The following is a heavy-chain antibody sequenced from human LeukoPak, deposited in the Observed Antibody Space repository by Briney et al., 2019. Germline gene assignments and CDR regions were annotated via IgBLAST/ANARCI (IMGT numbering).Heavy chain of an antibody. CDR2: ISYDGSNK. Sequence: GGPLRLSCAASGFTFSNYGMHWVRQAPGKGLEWVAVISYDGSNKYYADSVKGRFTISRDNSKNTLYLQMNSPRAEDTAVYYCAKRGYSNSWPIWGRGTLVTVSS. V-gene: IGHV3-30*18. CDR1: GFTFSNYG. J-gene: IGHJ2*01. D-gene: IGHD6-13*01. CDR3: AKRGYSNSWPI.